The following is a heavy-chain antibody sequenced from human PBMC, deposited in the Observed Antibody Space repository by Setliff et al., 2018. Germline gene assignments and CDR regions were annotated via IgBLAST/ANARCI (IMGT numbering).Heavy chain of an antibody. V-gene: IGHV1-18*01. CDR1: GYTFTNFW. Sequence: ASVKVSCKASGYTFTNFWISWVRQAPGQGLEWMGWISASNGKTNYAQKFQGRVTMTTDTSTSTAYMDLRSLRSDDTAVYYCARNIMIFGVVNTAEYFQHWGQGTLVTVSS. CDR2: ISASNGKT. D-gene: IGHD3-3*01. CDR3: ARNIMIFGVVNTAEYFQH. J-gene: IGHJ1*01.